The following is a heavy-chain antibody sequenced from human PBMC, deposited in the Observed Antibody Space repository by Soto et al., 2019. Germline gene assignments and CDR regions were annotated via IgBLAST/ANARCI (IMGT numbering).Heavy chain of an antibody. CDR1: GGSIVSGGCH. V-gene: IGHV4-30-4*08. Sequence: VSGGSIVSGGCHWSRISNPPGKGLEWIGYIYYSGSTYYNPSLKSRVTISVDTSKNQFSLKLSSVTAADTAVYYCARAEDYEILTGPGYFDYSAQATLLTVHS. J-gene: IGHJ4*02. CDR3: ARAEDYEILTGPGYFDY. CDR2: IYYSGST. D-gene: IGHD3-9*01.